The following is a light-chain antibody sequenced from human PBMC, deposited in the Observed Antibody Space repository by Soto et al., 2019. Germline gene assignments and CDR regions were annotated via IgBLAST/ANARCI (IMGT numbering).Light chain of an antibody. V-gene: IGKV1-5*03. CDR1: QSISSW. CDR2: KAS. Sequence: DIQMTQSPSTLSASVGDRVTIGCRASQSISSWLAWYQQKPGKAPKLLIYKASILESGVPSRFSGSGSATEFTPTISSLQPEDFASYYCQQYETFPLTFGGGTKVEIK. J-gene: IGKJ4*01. CDR3: QQYETFPLT.